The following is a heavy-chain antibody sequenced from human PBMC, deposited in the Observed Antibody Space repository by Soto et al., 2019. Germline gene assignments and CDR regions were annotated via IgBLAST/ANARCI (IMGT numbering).Heavy chain of an antibody. CDR3: ARGDCSGGSCYYFDY. D-gene: IGHD2-15*01. J-gene: IGHJ4*02. Sequence: SETLSLTCAVSGGSISSGGYFWSWIRQHPGKGLEWIGFIFYSGSTFYNPSLKSPVTISVDTSKDQFSLKLTSVTAADTAVYYCARGDCSGGSCYYFDYWGQGTLVTVSS. CDR2: IFYSGST. V-gene: IGHV4-31*11. CDR1: GGSISSGGYF.